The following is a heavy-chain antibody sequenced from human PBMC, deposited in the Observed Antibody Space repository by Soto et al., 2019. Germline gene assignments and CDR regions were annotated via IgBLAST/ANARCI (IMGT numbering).Heavy chain of an antibody. CDR3: ARDYDVNTAVDYWYFDL. J-gene: IGHJ2*01. D-gene: IGHD5-18*01. CDR1: GGSITNHY. Sequence: QVQLQESGPRLVTPSETLTLTCSLSGGSITNHYWGWIRQPPGKGLEFIGRIYPSGRAHYNPSLQSRVTMSVDTSKNQFSLKVSSVPAADTAIYYCARDYDVNTAVDYWYFDLWGRGTLVTVS. V-gene: IGHV4-4*07. CDR2: IYPSGRA.